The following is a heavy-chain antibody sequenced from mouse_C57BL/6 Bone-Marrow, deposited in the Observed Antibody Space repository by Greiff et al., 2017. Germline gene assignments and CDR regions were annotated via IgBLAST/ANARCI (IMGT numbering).Heavy chain of an antibody. CDR1: GYTFPSYW. CDR2: IYPGSGST. CDR3: ARPYYSNYWYFDV. Sequence: QVQLQQPGAELVKPGASVKMSCKASGYTFPSYWITWVKQRPGQGLEWIGDIYPGSGSTNYNEKFKSKATLTVDTSSNTAYMQLSSLTSEDSAVYYCARPYYSNYWYFDVWGTGTTVTVSS. D-gene: IGHD2-5*01. J-gene: IGHJ1*03. V-gene: IGHV1-55*01.